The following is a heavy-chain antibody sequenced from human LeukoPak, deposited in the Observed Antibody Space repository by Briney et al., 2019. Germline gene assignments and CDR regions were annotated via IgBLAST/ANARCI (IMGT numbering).Heavy chain of an antibody. CDR1: GGTFSSYA. V-gene: IGHV1-69*05. D-gene: IGHD5-24*01. Sequence: SVKVSCKASGGTFSSYAVSWVRQAPGQGLEWMGGIIPIFGTSNYAQKLQGRVTITTDESTNTAYVALSSLRYEDAAVYYCAVSGRDGYDYYLDYWGQGTLVIVSS. J-gene: IGHJ4*02. CDR3: AVSGRDGYDYYLDY. CDR2: IIPIFGTS.